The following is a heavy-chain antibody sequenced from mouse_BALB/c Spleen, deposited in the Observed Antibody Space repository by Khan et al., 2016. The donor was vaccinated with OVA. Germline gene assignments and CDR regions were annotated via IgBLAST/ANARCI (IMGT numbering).Heavy chain of an antibody. CDR1: GFSLTNYG. J-gene: IGHJ4*01. CDR2: IWSDGSK. CDR3: ARQPYYHYNIMDY. D-gene: IGHD2-10*01. V-gene: IGHV2-6-1*01. Sequence: QVQLKESGPGLVAPSQSLSITCTISGFSLTNYGVHWVRQPPGKGLEWLVVIWSDGSKTYNSALKSRMTNSKDNSESQDFLKMNSLQTDDTAMDFCARQPYYHYNIMDYWGQGTSVTVSS.